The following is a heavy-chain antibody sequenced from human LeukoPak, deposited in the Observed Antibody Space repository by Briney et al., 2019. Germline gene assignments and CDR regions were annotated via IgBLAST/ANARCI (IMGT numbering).Heavy chain of an antibody. D-gene: IGHD2-15*01. CDR1: GFTFSDYY. J-gene: IGHJ4*02. CDR3: ARHVLGYCSGGSCLGGYYFDY. V-gene: IGHV4-39*01. Sequence: GSLRLSCAASGFTFSDYYMSWIRQPPGKGLEWIGSIYYSGSTYYNPSLKSRVTISVDTSKNQFSLKLSSVTAADTAVYYCARHVLGYCSGGSCLGGYYFDYWGQGTLVTVSS. CDR2: IYYSGST.